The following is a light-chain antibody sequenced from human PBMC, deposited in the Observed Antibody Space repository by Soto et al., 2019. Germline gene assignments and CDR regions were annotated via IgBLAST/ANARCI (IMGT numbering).Light chain of an antibody. CDR3: NSYTSTNTLV. Sequence: QSALTQPASVSGSPGQSITISCTGTSSDVGDYNYVSWYQQHPGKAPKLIIYGVSNRPSGISNRFSGYKSGNTASLTISGLQAEDEADYYCNSYTSTNTLVFGGGTKLTVL. V-gene: IGLV2-14*01. CDR1: SSDVGDYNY. J-gene: IGLJ2*01. CDR2: GVS.